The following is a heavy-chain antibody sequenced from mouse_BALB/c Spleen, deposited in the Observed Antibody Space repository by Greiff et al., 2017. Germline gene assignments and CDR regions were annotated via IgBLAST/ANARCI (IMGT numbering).Heavy chain of an antibody. V-gene: IGHV5-17*02. Sequence: DVHLVESGGGLVQPGGSRKLSCAASGFTFSSFGMHWVRQAPEKGLEWVAYISSGSSTIYYADKVKGRFTISRDNPKNTLFLQMTSLRSEDTAMYYCDRGDSNSRDYAMDYWGQGTSVTVSS. CDR2: ISSGSSTI. J-gene: IGHJ4*01. CDR3: DRGDSNSRDYAMDY. CDR1: GFTFSSFG. D-gene: IGHD2-5*01.